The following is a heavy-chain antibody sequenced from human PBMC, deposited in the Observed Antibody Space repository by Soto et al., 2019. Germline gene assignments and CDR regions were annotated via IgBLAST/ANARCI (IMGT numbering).Heavy chain of an antibody. Sequence: QVQLVQSGAEVKKPGSSVKVSCKASGGTFSSYTISWVRQAPGQGLEWMGRIIPILGIANYAQKFQGRVSITADKSTSTAYMELSSPRSEDTAVYYCARDRLAYCGGDCSSYAFDIWGQGTMVTVSS. CDR1: GGTFSSYT. J-gene: IGHJ3*02. V-gene: IGHV1-69*08. CDR3: ARDRLAYCGGDCSSYAFDI. CDR2: IIPILGIA. D-gene: IGHD2-21*02.